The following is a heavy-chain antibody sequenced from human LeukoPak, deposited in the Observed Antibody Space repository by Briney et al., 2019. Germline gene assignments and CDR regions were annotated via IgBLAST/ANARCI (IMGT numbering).Heavy chain of an antibody. J-gene: IGHJ3*02. CDR1: GGSINIYY. D-gene: IGHD6-13*01. Sequence: SETLSLTCTVSGGSINIYYWSWIRQSPGKGLEWVGNIYYNGGTNYNPSLRSRVTISVDASRNQFSLKLSSVTAADTAVYYCARDRSSSWYNDAFDIWGQGTMVTVSS. CDR2: IYYNGGT. V-gene: IGHV4-59*01. CDR3: ARDRSSSWYNDAFDI.